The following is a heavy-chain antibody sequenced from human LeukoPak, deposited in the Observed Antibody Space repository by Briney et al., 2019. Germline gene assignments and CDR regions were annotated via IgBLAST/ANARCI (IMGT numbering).Heavy chain of an antibody. CDR1: EYTLTELS. Sequence: ASVKVSCKVSEYTLTELSMHWVRQAPGKGLEWMGGFDPEDGETIYAQKFQGRVTMTEDTSTDTAYMELSSLRSEDTAVYYCATVGSGSYYDHYYFDYWGQGTLVTVSS. CDR3: ATVGSGSYYDHYYFDY. D-gene: IGHD3-10*01. CDR2: FDPEDGET. J-gene: IGHJ4*02. V-gene: IGHV1-24*01.